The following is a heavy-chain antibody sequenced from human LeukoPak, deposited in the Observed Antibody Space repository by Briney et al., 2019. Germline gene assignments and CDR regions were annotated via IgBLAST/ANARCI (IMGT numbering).Heavy chain of an antibody. V-gene: IGHV3-64*01. Sequence: GESLRLSCAASGFTFNTYALHWVRQAPGKGLEFVSAISSNGASTYYANSVKGRFTISRDNSKNTLYLQMGSVRAEDMAMYYCARIMIRGAPSDNWGQGTLVTVSS. D-gene: IGHD3-10*01. J-gene: IGHJ4*02. CDR1: GFTFNTYA. CDR3: ARIMIRGAPSDN. CDR2: ISSNGAST.